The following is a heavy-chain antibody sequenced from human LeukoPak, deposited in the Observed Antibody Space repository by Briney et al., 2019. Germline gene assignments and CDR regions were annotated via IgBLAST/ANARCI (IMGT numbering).Heavy chain of an antibody. CDR1: GFSFISYE. V-gene: IGHV3-48*03. CDR2: ISSSAGTI. J-gene: IGHJ4*02. Sequence: GGSLRLSCAASGFSFISYEMNWVRQAPGKGLEWVSYISSSAGTIYYADSVKGRFTISRDNAKNSLYLQMNSLRAEDTAVYYCAKDSSIHLNYDFWSGYSRFDYWGQGTLVTVSS. CDR3: AKDSSIHLNYDFWSGYSRFDY. D-gene: IGHD3-3*01.